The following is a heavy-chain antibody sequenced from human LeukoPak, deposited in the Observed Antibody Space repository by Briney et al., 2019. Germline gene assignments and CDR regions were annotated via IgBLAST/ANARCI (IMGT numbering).Heavy chain of an antibody. D-gene: IGHD3-22*01. CDR1: GYTFTSYY. J-gene: IGHJ6*03. CDR2: INPSGGNT. V-gene: IGHV1-46*01. CDR3: AALTYYDSSGSYMDV. Sequence: ASVKVSCKASGYTFTSYYMHWVRQAPGQGLEWMGIINPSGGNTNYAQKFQERVTITRDMSTSTAYMELSSLRSEDTAVYYCAALTYYDSSGSYMDVWGKGTTVTVSS.